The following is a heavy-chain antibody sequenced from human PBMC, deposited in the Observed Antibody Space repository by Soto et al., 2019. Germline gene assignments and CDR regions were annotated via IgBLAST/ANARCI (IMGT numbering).Heavy chain of an antibody. CDR3: AREEELELPFY. CDR1: GFTFSSYG. D-gene: IGHD1-7*01. Sequence: PGGSLRLSCAASGFTFSSYGMHWVRQAPGKGLEWVAAISYDGSNKYYADSVKGRFTISRDNSKNTLYLQMNSLRAEDTAVYYCAREEELELPFYWGQGTLVTVSS. V-gene: IGHV3-30*03. J-gene: IGHJ4*02. CDR2: ISYDGSNK.